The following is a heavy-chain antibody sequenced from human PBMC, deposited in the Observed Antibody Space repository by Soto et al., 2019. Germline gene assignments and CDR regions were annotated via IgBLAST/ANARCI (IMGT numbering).Heavy chain of an antibody. CDR3: ARQYCSSTSCSVRKNYYYGMDV. J-gene: IGHJ6*02. CDR2: IYYSGST. D-gene: IGHD2-2*01. Sequence: QLQLQESGPGLVKPSETLSLTCTVSGGSISSSSYYWGWIRQPPGKGLEWIGSIYYSGSTYHNPSLKSRVTISVDTSKNQFSLKLSSVTAADTAVYYCARQYCSSTSCSVRKNYYYGMDVWGQGTTVTVSS. V-gene: IGHV4-39*01. CDR1: GGSISSSSYY.